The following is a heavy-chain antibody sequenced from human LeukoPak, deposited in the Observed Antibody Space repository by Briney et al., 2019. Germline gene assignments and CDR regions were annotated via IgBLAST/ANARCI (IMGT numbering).Heavy chain of an antibody. D-gene: IGHD3-3*01. CDR2: ISYDGSNK. J-gene: IGHJ4*02. CDR3: AKGSDYDFWSGYYLQRSTSYYFDY. CDR1: GFTFSSYG. Sequence: QSGRSLRLSCAASGFTFSSYGMHWVRQAPGKGLEWVAVISYDGSNKYYADSVKGRFTISRDNSKNTLYLQMNSLRAEDTAVYYCAKGSDYDFWSGYYLQRSTSYYFDYWGQGTLVTVSS. V-gene: IGHV3-30*18.